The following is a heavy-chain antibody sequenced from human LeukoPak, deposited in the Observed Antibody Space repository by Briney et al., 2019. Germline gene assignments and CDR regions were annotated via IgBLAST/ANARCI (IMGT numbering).Heavy chain of an antibody. D-gene: IGHD2-2*01. CDR1: GFTFSKYW. J-gene: IGHJ4*02. Sequence: GGSLRLSCAASGFTFSKYWMTWVRQAPGKGLEWVANIKQDGSEKYYVDSVKGRFTISRDNAKNSLYLQMNSLRAEDTAVYYCARVAYPWYFDYWGQGTLVTVFS. CDR2: IKQDGSEK. CDR3: ARVAYPWYFDY. V-gene: IGHV3-7*01.